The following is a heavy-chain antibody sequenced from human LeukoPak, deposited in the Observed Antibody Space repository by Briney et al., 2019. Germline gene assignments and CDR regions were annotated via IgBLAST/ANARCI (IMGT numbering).Heavy chain of an antibody. CDR1: GFTFSSYS. CDR3: ARARDGVWLQYHLDV. CDR2: IRYDGSNK. Sequence: PGGSLRLSCAASGFTFSSYSMHWVRQAPGKGLEWVAFIRYDGSNKYYADSVKGRFTISRDNAKNSLYLQMNSLRAEDTAVYYCARARDGVWLQYHLDVWGKGTTVTVSS. D-gene: IGHD5-24*01. V-gene: IGHV3-30*02. J-gene: IGHJ6*03.